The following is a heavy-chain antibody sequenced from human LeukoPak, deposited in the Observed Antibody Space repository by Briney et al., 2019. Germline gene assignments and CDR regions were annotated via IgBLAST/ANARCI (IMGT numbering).Heavy chain of an antibody. CDR2: ISYDGSNK. D-gene: IGHD4-23*01. CDR1: GFTFSSYA. Sequence: GRSLRLSCAASGFTFSSYAMHWVRQAPGKGLEWVVVISYDGSNKYYADSVKGRFTISRDNSKNTLYLQMNSLRAEDTAVYYCAREMGGNALDYWGQGTLVTVSS. J-gene: IGHJ4*02. CDR3: AREMGGNALDY. V-gene: IGHV3-30*04.